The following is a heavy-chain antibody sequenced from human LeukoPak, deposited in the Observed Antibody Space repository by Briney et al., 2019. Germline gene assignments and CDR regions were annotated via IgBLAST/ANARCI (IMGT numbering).Heavy chain of an antibody. CDR3: ARVGYSYGYYYYYMDV. CDR1: GFTFSSYE. V-gene: IGHV3-48*03. CDR2: ISSSGSTI. D-gene: IGHD5-18*01. Sequence: GGSLRLSCAASGFTFSSYEMNWVRQAPGKGLEWVSYISSSGSTIYYADSVKGRFTISRDNAKNSLYLQMNSLRAEDTAVYYCARVGYSYGYYYYYMDVWGKGTTVTISS. J-gene: IGHJ6*03.